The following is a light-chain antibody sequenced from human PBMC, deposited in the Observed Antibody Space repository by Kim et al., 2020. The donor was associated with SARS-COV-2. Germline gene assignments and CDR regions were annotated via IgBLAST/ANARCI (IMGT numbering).Light chain of an antibody. CDR1: QNINTY. CDR2: ATS. CDR3: QQSYSAPLFT. J-gene: IGKJ3*01. V-gene: IGKV1-39*01. Sequence: DIKMTQSPSPLSASVGDRVTITCRASQNINTYLHWYQQKPGKAPSLLIYATSNLEAGVPSRFSGSGSGTDFTLTISSLQPDDFATYYCQQSYSAPLFTFGPGTKVDIK.